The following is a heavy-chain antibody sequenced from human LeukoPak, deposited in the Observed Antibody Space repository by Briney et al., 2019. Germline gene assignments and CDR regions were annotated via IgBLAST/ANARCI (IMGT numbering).Heavy chain of an antibody. V-gene: IGHV3-21*01. CDR2: ISSSGSYI. Sequence: GGSLRLSCAASGFTFSSYSMNWVRQAPGKGLEWVSSISSSGSYIYYADSMKGRFTISRDNTKNSLYLQVNSLRAEDTAVYYCARDRGDWLPRSIASWGQGTLVTVSS. CDR3: ARDRGDWLPRSIAS. J-gene: IGHJ4*02. D-gene: IGHD2-21*02. CDR1: GFTFSSYS.